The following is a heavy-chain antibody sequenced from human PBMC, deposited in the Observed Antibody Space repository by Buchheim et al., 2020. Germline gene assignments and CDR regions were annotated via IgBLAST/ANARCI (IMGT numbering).Heavy chain of an antibody. Sequence: EVQLVESGGGLVKPGGSLRLSCAASGFTFSNAWMNWVRQAPGKGLEWVGRIKSKTDGGTTDYAAPVKGRFTISRDDSKNTLYLQMNSLKNADTAVYYCSVEGGYDFWRGPNNYHFDYWGQGTL. CDR1: GFTFSNAW. CDR3: SVEGGYDFWRGPNNYHFDY. V-gene: IGHV3-15*07. D-gene: IGHD3-3*01. J-gene: IGHJ4*02. CDR2: IKSKTDGGTT.